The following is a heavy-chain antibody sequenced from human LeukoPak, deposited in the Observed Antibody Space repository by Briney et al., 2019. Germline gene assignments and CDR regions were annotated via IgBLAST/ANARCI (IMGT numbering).Heavy chain of an antibody. CDR1: GYTFSGYY. Sequence: ASVKVSCKASGYTFSGYYMHWVRQAPGQGLEWMGWINPKSGGTNEAQKFHDRVTMTRDTSIRTAYMEVSRLRSDDTAVYYCARDSGREVTTSYDYWGQGTLVTVSS. CDR3: ARDSGREVTTSYDY. D-gene: IGHD1-14*01. J-gene: IGHJ4*02. CDR2: INPKSGGT. V-gene: IGHV1-2*02.